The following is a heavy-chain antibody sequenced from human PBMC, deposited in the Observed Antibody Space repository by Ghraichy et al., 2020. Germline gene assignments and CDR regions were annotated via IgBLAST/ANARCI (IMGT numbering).Heavy chain of an antibody. CDR3: ARVGGSSGYYYGWYFDL. V-gene: IGHV3-21*01. D-gene: IGHD3-22*01. CDR1: GFTFSSYS. J-gene: IGHJ2*01. Sequence: GGSLRLSCAASGFTFSSYSMNWVRQAPGKGLEWVSSISSSSSYIYYADSVKGRFTISRDNAKNSLYLQMNSLRAEDTAVYYCARVGGSSGYYYGWYFDLWGRGTLVTVSS. CDR2: ISSSSSYI.